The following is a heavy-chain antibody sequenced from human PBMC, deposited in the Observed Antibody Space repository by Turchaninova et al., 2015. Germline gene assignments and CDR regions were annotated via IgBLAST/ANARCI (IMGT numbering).Heavy chain of an antibody. CDR2: VYTSGSI. V-gene: IGHV4-4*07. D-gene: IGHD5-12*01. CDR3: AHSGYASNFEF. CDR1: GGSISSYY. J-gene: IGHJ4*02. Sequence: QVQLQESGPGLGKPSETLSPTCTVSGGSISSYYWIWIRQPAGKGLEWIGRVYTSGSIDYNPSLKSRVTISVDKSKSQFSLKLSSVTAADTAVYFCAHSGYASNFEFWGQGTLVTVSS.